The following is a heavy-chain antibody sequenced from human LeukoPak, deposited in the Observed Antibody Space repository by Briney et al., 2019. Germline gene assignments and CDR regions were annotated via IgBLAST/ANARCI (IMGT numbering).Heavy chain of an antibody. D-gene: IGHD4-17*01. CDR3: AKDTYGDYWYYFDY. J-gene: IGHJ4*02. CDR1: GFTFSSYA. V-gene: IGHV3-30-3*01. Sequence: GGSLRLSCAASGFTFSSYAMHWVRQAPGKGLEWVAVISYDGSNKYYADSVKGRFTISRDNSKNTLYLQMNSLRAEDTALYYCAKDTYGDYWYYFDYWGQGTLVTVSS. CDR2: ISYDGSNK.